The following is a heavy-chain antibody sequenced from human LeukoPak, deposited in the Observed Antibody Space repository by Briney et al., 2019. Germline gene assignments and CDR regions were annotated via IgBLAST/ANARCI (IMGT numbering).Heavy chain of an antibody. V-gene: IGHV4-30-2*01. CDR1: GGSISSGGYS. D-gene: IGHD4-23*01. CDR3: ARGGNSRYYYYGMDV. Sequence: SETLSLTCTVSGGSISSGGYSWSWIRQPPGKGLEWIGYIYHSGSTYYNPSLKSRVTISVDRSKNQFSLKLSSVTAADTAVYYCARGGNSRYYYYGMDVWGQGTTVTVSS. CDR2: IYHSGST. J-gene: IGHJ6*02.